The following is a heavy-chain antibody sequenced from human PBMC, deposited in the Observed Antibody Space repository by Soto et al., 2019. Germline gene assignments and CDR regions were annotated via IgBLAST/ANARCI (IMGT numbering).Heavy chain of an antibody. J-gene: IGHJ4*02. V-gene: IGHV1-3*01. CDR1: GYTFASYS. Sequence: GAPVKVSCKASGYTFASYSMYWVHQAPGQRLEWMGWINAGNGNTKYSQKFQGRVTITRDTSASTAYMELSSLRSEDTAVYYCARGPGGPDGPGDYWGQGTLVTVSS. CDR2: INAGNGNT. CDR3: ARGPGGPDGPGDY. D-gene: IGHD2-15*01.